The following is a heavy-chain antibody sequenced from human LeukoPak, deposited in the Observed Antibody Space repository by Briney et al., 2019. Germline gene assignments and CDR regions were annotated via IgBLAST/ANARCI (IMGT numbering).Heavy chain of an antibody. CDR2: ISAYNGNT. CDR1: RYTFTSYR. V-gene: IGHV1-18*01. D-gene: IGHD3-10*01. J-gene: IGHJ3*02. Sequence: ASVKDSCKPSRYTFTSYRINWVRQAPGQGLEWMGRISAYNGNTNYAQKFQGRVTMTRDTSTNTAYMQLRSLRSDATGVYYCGIDRLLLRFAELGTYDSFDIWGQGTMISVSS. CDR3: GIDRLLLRFAELGTYDSFDI.